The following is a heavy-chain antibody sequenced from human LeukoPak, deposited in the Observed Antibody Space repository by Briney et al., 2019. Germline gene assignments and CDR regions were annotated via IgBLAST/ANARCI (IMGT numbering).Heavy chain of an antibody. CDR1: RGSFTTYY. J-gene: IGHJ4*02. D-gene: IGHD4-17*01. CDR2: IHHSGST. Sequence: PSETLSLTCAVCRGSFTTYYWNWIRQPPGKGLEWIGEIHHSGSTDYNPSLKSRVTMSVDTSKNQFSLKLYSVTAADTAVYYCARGQGTVTTHWGQGTLVTVSS. CDR3: ARGQGTVTTH. V-gene: IGHV4-34*01.